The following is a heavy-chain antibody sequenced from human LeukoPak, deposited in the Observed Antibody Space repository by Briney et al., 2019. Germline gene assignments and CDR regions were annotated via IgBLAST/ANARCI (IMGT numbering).Heavy chain of an antibody. Sequence: SETLSLTCTVSGYSISSGSYWGWIRLPPGKGLEWIGSIYHSGSTNYNPSLKSRVTMSVDMSKNQFSLKLTSVTAADTAVYYCARASHDYGDYSHFDYWGQGTLVTVSS. D-gene: IGHD4-17*01. CDR2: IYHSGST. V-gene: IGHV4-38-2*02. CDR3: ARASHDYGDYSHFDY. CDR1: GYSISSGSY. J-gene: IGHJ4*02.